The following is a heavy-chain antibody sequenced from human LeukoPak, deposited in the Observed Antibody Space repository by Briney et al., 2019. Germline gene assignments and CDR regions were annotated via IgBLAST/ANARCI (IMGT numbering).Heavy chain of an antibody. D-gene: IGHD2-2*01. CDR3: ARDSRPIYCSSTSCYVDYYYGMDV. CDR2: IIPIFGIA. Sequence: ASVKVSCKASGGTFSSYAISWVRQAAGQGLEWMGRIIPIFGIANYAQKFQGRVKITADKSTSTAYMELSSLRSEDTAVYYCARDSRPIYCSSTSCYVDYYYGMDVWGQGTTVTVSS. V-gene: IGHV1-69*04. J-gene: IGHJ6*02. CDR1: GGTFSSYA.